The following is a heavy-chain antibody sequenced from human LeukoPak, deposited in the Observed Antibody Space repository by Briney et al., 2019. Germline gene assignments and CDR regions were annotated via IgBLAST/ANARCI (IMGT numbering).Heavy chain of an antibody. V-gene: IGHV4-61*02. J-gene: IGHJ3*02. D-gene: IGHD5/OR15-5a*01. CDR3: ARTLSKARAFDI. Sequence: SETLSLTCSVSGGSISSGSCYWSWIRQPAGKGLDWIGRIYTSGSTNYNPSLKSRVTISVDTSKNQFSLKLSSVTAADTAVYYCARTLSKARAFDIWGQGTMVTVSS. CDR1: GGSISSGSCY. CDR2: IYTSGST.